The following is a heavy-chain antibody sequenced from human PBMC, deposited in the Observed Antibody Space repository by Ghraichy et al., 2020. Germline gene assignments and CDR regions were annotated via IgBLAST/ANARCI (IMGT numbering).Heavy chain of an antibody. V-gene: IGHV3-74*01. CDR1: GFNFSSYW. Sequence: GGSLRLSCAASGFNFSSYWMHWVRQAPGKGLVWVSRINSDGSSTSYADSVKGRFTISRDNAKNTLYLQMNSLRAEDTAVYYCARDPGDYYDSSGYWSWGQGTLVTVSS. J-gene: IGHJ4*02. D-gene: IGHD3-22*01. CDR2: INSDGSST. CDR3: ARDPGDYYDSSGYWS.